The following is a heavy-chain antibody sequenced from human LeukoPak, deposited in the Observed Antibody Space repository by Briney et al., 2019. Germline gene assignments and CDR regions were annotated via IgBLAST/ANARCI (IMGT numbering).Heavy chain of an antibody. Sequence: SETLSLTCTVSGGSIVSHYWNWIRQPAGRGLEWIGRFYASGTTNTSPSLKSRVTMSVDTSKNQFSLKLSSVTAADTATYYCARLHFDWFAGDYYGIDVWGQGTTVTVSS. CDR3: ARLHFDWFAGDYYGIDV. CDR2: FYASGTT. V-gene: IGHV4-4*07. D-gene: IGHD3-9*01. CDR1: GGSIVSHY. J-gene: IGHJ6*02.